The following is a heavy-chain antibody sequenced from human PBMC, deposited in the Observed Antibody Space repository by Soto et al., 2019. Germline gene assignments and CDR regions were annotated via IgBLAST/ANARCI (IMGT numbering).Heavy chain of an antibody. V-gene: IGHV4-34*01. CDR2: INHSGST. J-gene: IGHJ4*02. Sequence: PSETLSLTCAVYGGSFGGYYWSWIRQPPGKGLEWIGEINHSGSTNYNPSLKSRVTISVDTSKNQFSLKLSSVTAADTAVHYCARGSFGVRAAGIGYWGQGTLVTVSS. D-gene: IGHD6-13*01. CDR1: GGSFGGYY. CDR3: ARGSFGVRAAGIGY.